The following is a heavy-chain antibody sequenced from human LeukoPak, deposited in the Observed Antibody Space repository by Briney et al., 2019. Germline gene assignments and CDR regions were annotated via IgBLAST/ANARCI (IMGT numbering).Heavy chain of an antibody. CDR2: ISSSSSYI. J-gene: IGHJ4*02. CDR1: GFTLRSYT. V-gene: IGHV3-21*01. Sequence: GGSLRLSCAASGFTLRSYTMNWVRQAPGKGLEWVSSISSSSSYIYYADSVKGRFTISRDNAKNSLYLQMNSLRAEDTAVYYCARAGEPTYYYGSGSYGYDYWGQGTLVTVSS. D-gene: IGHD3-10*01. CDR3: ARAGEPTYYYGSGSYGYDY.